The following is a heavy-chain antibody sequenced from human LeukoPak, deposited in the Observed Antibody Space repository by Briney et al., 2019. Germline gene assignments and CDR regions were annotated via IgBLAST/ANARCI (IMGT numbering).Heavy chain of an antibody. Sequence: PSETLSLTCAVYGGSFSGYYWSWIRQPPGKGLEWIGEINHSGSTNYNPSPKSRVTISVDTSKNQFSLKLSSVTAADTAVYYCARLLGYCSSTSCYFGWFDPWGQGTLVTVSS. CDR2: INHSGST. V-gene: IGHV4-34*01. CDR1: GGSFSGYY. J-gene: IGHJ5*02. CDR3: ARLLGYCSSTSCYFGWFDP. D-gene: IGHD2-2*01.